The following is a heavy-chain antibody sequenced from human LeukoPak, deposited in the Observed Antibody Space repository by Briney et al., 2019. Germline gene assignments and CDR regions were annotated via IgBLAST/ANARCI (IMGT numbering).Heavy chain of an antibody. CDR1: GFTFSDYY. Sequence: GGSLRLSCAASGFTFSDYYMNWIRQAPGKGLEWVSYINSSGTTIYYPDSVRGRFTISRDNTKNSLYLQMNSLRAEDTAVYYCAKDLGVATFDYWGQGTLVTVSA. V-gene: IGHV3-11*01. D-gene: IGHD3-16*01. J-gene: IGHJ4*02. CDR3: AKDLGVATFDY. CDR2: INSSGTTI.